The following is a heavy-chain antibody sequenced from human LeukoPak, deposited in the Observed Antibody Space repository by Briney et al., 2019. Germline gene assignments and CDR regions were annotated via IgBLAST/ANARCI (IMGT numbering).Heavy chain of an antibody. V-gene: IGHV4-59*01. D-gene: IGHD1-26*01. CDR1: GFTFSSYE. CDR3: ARSRLVVGALDY. CDR2: IFYSGST. Sequence: PGGSLRLSCAASGFTFSSYEVNWIRQPPGKGLEWIGYIFYSGSTNYNPSLKSRVTISLDTSKNQFSLKLSSVTAADTAVYYCARSRLVVGALDYWGQGTLVTVSS. J-gene: IGHJ4*02.